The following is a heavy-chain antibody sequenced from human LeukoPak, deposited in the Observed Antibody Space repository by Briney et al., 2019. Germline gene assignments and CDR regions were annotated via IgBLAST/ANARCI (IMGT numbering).Heavy chain of an antibody. CDR3: AKGHSSGWSGLFDY. CDR1: GFTFSSYG. CDR2: ISYDGSNK. Sequence: GGSLGLSCAASGFTFSSYGMHWVRQAPGKGLEWVAVISYDGSNKYYADSVKGRFTISRDNSKNTLYLQMNSLRAEDTAVYYCAKGHSSGWSGLFDYWGQGTLVTVSS. J-gene: IGHJ4*02. D-gene: IGHD6-19*01. V-gene: IGHV3-30*18.